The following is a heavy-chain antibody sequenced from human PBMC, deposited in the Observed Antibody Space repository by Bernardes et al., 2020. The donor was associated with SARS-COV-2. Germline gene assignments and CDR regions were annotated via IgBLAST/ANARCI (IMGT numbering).Heavy chain of an antibody. D-gene: IGHD6-19*01. CDR2: LTEYGADP. CDR1: GFTFAYCA. Sequence: GRALLRSCEASGFTFAYCAMGWVRQDPGPGLAWVSLLTEYGADPYYADSVRGRLTISRDNSKNMLYLQMDSLRAEDTAIYYCAKAPSSGWATDYFDSWGQGTLVTVSS. CDR3: AKAPSSGWATDYFDS. J-gene: IGHJ4*02. V-gene: IGHV3-23*01.